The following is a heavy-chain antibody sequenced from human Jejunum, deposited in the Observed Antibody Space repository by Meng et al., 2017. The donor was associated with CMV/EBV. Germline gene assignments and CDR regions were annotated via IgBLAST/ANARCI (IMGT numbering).Heavy chain of an antibody. CDR1: RDSFIGHY. J-gene: IGHJ3*02. D-gene: IGHD1-14*01. CDR2: FRSNTGVT. V-gene: IGHV1-2*02. Sequence: RDSFIGHYIHWVRQAPGQGCEWLGWFRSNTGVTKYSEKFQGRVTMTTDKSVTTAYMELSRLTSDDTATYYCARGRSWYMYDAFDIWGQGTKVTVSS. CDR3: ARGRSWYMYDAFDI.